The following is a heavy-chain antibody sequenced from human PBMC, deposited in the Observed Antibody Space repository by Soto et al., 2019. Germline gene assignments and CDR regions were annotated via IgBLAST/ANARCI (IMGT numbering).Heavy chain of an antibody. Sequence: QVQLVQSGAEVKKPGASVKVSCKASGYTFTNYDIHWVRQATGQGPEWMGWMNPDRGNTGQSKQFQGRVTMTRDTSISTAYLEMSSLRSEATAVYYCARGRFRRTWFDPWGQGTLVTVSS. CDR2: MNPDRGNT. J-gene: IGHJ5*02. V-gene: IGHV1-8*01. CDR1: GYTFTNYD. CDR3: ARGRFRRTWFDP. D-gene: IGHD3-16*01.